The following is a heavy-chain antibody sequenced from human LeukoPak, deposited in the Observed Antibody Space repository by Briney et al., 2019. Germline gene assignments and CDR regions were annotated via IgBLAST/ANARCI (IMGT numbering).Heavy chain of an antibody. CDR2: INGRGDAT. D-gene: IGHD1-1*01. Sequence: GGSLRLSCAASGFTFSSFAMTWVRQAPGVGLEWVSSINGRGDATSYAGSVKGRFTISRDNSMNTLYLQMNSLRAEDTAVYYCARDLGVHGWQTPLDYWGQGTLVTVSS. J-gene: IGHJ4*02. V-gene: IGHV3-23*01. CDR1: GFTFSSFA. CDR3: ARDLGVHGWQTPLDY.